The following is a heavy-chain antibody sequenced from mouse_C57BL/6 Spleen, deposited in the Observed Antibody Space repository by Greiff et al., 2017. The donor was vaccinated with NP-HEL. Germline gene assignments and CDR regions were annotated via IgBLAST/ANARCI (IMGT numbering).Heavy chain of an antibody. D-gene: IGHD1-1*01. CDR1: GYAFSSYW. V-gene: IGHV1-80*01. CDR2: NYPGDGDT. Sequence: VQLQQSGAELVKPGASVKISCKASGYAFSSYWMNWVKQRPGKGLEWIGQNYPGDGDTNYNGKFKGKATLTADKSSSTAYMQLSSLTSEDSAVYFCARWGVYYGSSYDFDYWGQGTTLTVSS. J-gene: IGHJ2*01. CDR3: ARWGVYYGSSYDFDY.